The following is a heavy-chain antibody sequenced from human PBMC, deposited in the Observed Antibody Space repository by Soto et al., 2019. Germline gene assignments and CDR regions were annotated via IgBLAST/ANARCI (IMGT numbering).Heavy chain of an antibody. CDR3: ARQPXXSXXXXXGXXWFDP. CDR1: GGTFSSYT. CDR2: IIPILGIA. Sequence: QVQLVQSGAEVKKPGSSVKVSCKASGGTFSSYTISWVRQAPGQGLEWMGRIIPILGIANHAQKFQGRVTITADKSTSTAYMELSSLRSEDTAVYYCARQPXXSXXXXXGXXWFDPWGQGTLVTVSS. V-gene: IGHV1-69*02. J-gene: IGHJ5*02.